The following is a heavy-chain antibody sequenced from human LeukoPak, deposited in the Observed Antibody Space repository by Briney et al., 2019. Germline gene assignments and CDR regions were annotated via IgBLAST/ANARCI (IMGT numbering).Heavy chain of an antibody. CDR2: INPNSGGT. J-gene: IGHJ6*03. V-gene: IGHV1-2*02. Sequence: ASVKVSCKASGYTFTGYYMHWVRQAPGQGLEWMGWINPNSGGTNYAQKFQGRVTMTRDTSISTAYMELSRLRSDDTAVYYCARHGGSPPRYYYYMDVWGKGTTVTISS. D-gene: IGHD2-15*01. CDR3: ARHGGSPPRYYYYMDV. CDR1: GYTFTGYY.